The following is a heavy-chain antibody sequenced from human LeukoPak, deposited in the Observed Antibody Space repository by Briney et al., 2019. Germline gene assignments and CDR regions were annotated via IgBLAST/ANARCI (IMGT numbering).Heavy chain of an antibody. Sequence: GRSLRLSCAASGFTFSSYEMNWVRQAPGKGLEWVSYISSSGSTIYYADSVKGRFTISRDNAKNSLYLQMNSLRAEDTAVYYCARSREWLPDYWGQGTLVTVSS. CDR2: ISSSGSTI. J-gene: IGHJ4*02. CDR1: GFTFSSYE. D-gene: IGHD6-19*01. V-gene: IGHV3-48*03. CDR3: ARSREWLPDY.